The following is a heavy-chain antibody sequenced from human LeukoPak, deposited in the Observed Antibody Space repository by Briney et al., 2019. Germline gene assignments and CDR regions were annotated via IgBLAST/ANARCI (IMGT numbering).Heavy chain of an antibody. D-gene: IGHD1-26*01. CDR2: ISGSGGST. CDR1: GLTFSSYA. Sequence: PGRSPRPSCAASGLTFSSYAMSSVRHAPGKRPEWVSAISGSGGSTYYADSVKGRFTISRDNSKNTLYLQMNSLRAEDTAVYYCAKGMGAKGIYYGMDVWGQGTTVTVSS. CDR3: AKGMGAKGIYYGMDV. V-gene: IGHV3-23*01. J-gene: IGHJ6*02.